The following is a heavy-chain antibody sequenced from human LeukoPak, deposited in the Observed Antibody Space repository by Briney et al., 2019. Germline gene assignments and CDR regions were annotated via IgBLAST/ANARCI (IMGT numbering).Heavy chain of an antibody. CDR2: IKPDGSEK. J-gene: IGHJ4*02. V-gene: IGHV3-7*01. Sequence: GGSLRLSCAASGFTFSSSWMSWVRQAPGKGLEWVANIKPDGSEKFHVDSVKGRLTISRDNSKSSLSLQMNSLRAEDTAVYYCARYGLTAALDFWGQGTLSPSPQ. D-gene: IGHD2-21*02. CDR1: GFTFSSSW. CDR3: ARYGLTAALDF.